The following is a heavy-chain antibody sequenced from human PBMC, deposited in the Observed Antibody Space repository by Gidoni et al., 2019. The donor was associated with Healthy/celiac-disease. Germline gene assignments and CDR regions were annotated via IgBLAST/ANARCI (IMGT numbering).Heavy chain of an antibody. D-gene: IGHD3-3*01. J-gene: IGHJ4*02. Sequence: QVQLQQWGAGLLKPSETLSLTCAVYGGSFSGYSWSWIRQPPGKGLEWIGEINHSGSTNYNPSLKSRVTISVDTSKNQFSLKLSSVTAADTAVYYCARGEVGFLEWLHDYWGQGTLVTVSS. CDR2: INHSGST. CDR1: GGSFSGYS. V-gene: IGHV4-34*01. CDR3: ARGEVGFLEWLHDY.